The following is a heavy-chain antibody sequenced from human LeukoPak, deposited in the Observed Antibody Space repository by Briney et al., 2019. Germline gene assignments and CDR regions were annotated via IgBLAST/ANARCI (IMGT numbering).Heavy chain of an antibody. CDR2: ISWNSGTI. D-gene: IGHD3-22*01. Sequence: GGSLRLSCAASGFTFDDYAMHWVRQVPGKGLEWVSGISWNSGTIGYADSVKGRFTISRDNAKNSLYLQMNSLRAEDTAVYYCARGVANYYDNSGYQNWGQGTLVTVSS. CDR1: GFTFDDYA. J-gene: IGHJ4*02. CDR3: ARGVANYYDNSGYQN. V-gene: IGHV3-9*01.